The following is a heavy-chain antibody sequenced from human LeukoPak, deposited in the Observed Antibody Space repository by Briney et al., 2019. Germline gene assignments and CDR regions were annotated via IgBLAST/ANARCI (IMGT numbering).Heavy chain of an antibody. CDR3: AKSYYYDSSAYYYEKFFGY. CDR2: ISGSGGNT. J-gene: IGHJ4*02. Sequence: GGSLRLSCAASGFTFSSYAMSWVRQAPGKGLEWVSTISGSGGNTYYADSVKGRFTISRDNSKNTLWLQMNSLRAEETAVYYCAKSYYYDSSAYYYEKFFGYWGQGSLVTVSS. D-gene: IGHD3-22*01. V-gene: IGHV3-23*01. CDR1: GFTFSSYA.